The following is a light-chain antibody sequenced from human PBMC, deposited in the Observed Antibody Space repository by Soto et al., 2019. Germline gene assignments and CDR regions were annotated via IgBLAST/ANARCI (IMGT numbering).Light chain of an antibody. CDR1: QSVSGN. CDR3: QQYNQRPRT. V-gene: IGKV3-15*01. Sequence: EIVLTQSPATLSVSPGERATLSCRASQSVSGNLAWYQQKPGQAPRLLIYGASTRATGIPARFSGSGSGTEFTLTISSLQSEDFAIYYCQQYNQRPRTFGQGTIVDIK. CDR2: GAS. J-gene: IGKJ1*01.